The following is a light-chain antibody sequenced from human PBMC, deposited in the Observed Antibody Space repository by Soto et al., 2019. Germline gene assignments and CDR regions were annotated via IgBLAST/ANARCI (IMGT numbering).Light chain of an antibody. CDR3: QQYNAYSPWT. Sequence: DIQMTQSPSTLSASIGDRVTITCRASQNIMTWLAWHQQKPGKAPKILIFKASDLDVGVPSRFAGSGSGTEFTLTISNLQPDDVATYYCQQYNAYSPWTVGRATEVEIK. V-gene: IGKV1-5*03. CDR2: KAS. CDR1: QNIMTW. J-gene: IGKJ1*01.